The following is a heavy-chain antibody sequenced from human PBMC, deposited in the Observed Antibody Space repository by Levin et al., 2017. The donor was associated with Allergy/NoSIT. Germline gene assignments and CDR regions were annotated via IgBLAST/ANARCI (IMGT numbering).Heavy chain of an antibody. J-gene: IGHJ4*02. CDR1: GFTFSSYA. CDR3: AEAHGSGWYIYFDY. CDR2: ISGSGGST. D-gene: IGHD6-19*01. Sequence: GESLKISCAASGFTFSSYAMSWVRQAPGKGLEWVSAISGSGGSTYYADSVKGRFTISRDNSKNTLYLQMNSLRAEDTAVYYCAEAHGSGWYIYFDYWGQGTLVTVSS. V-gene: IGHV3-23*01.